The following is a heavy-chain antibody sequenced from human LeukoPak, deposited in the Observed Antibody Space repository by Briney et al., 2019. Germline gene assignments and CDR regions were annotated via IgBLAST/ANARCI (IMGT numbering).Heavy chain of an antibody. Sequence: ASVKDSCKASGYTFTSYYMHWVRQAPGQGLEWMVIINPIGGSASYAQKFQGRVTMTRDTSTSTLYIELRRPRSEDTAVYSCAREYSTAAGGYSSENWGEGT. CDR3: AREYSTAAGGYSSEN. J-gene: IGHJ6*01. CDR2: INPIGGSA. V-gene: IGHV1-46*01. D-gene: IGHD4-23*01. CDR1: GYTFTSYY.